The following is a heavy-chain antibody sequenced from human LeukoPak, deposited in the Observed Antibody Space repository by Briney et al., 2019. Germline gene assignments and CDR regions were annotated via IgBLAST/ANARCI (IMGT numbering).Heavy chain of an antibody. Sequence: PGGSLRLSCAASGFTFSSYWMLWVRQAPGEGLVWVSRISSDEISTNYAASVRGRFTISRDNAKNMLYLQMNSLRDEDTAVYFCARDHDAVGTTIDHWGQGTLVTVSS. CDR3: ARDHDAVGTTIDH. CDR2: ISSDEIST. CDR1: GFTFSSYW. V-gene: IGHV3-74*01. J-gene: IGHJ4*02. D-gene: IGHD1-14*01.